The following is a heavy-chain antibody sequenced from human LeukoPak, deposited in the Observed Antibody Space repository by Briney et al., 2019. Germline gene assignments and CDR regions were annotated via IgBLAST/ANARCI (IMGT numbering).Heavy chain of an antibody. D-gene: IGHD6-13*01. V-gene: IGHV1-2*02. J-gene: IGHJ4*02. CDR2: INPNSGGT. Sequence: ASVKVSCKASGYTFTGYYMHWVRQAPGQGLEWMGWINPNSGGTNYAQKFQDRVTMTRDTSISTAYMELSRLRSDDTAVYYCARVVSSSWYYFDYWGQGTLVTVSS. CDR1: GYTFTGYY. CDR3: ARVVSSSWYYFDY.